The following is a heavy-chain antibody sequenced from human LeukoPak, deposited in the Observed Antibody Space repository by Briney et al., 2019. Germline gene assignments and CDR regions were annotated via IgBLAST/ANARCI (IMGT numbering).Heavy chain of an antibody. D-gene: IGHD4-17*01. CDR2: ISYDGSNK. Sequence: GGSLRLSCAASGFTFSSYGMHWVRQAPGKGLEWVAVISYDGSNKYYADSVKGRFTISRDNSKNTLYLQMNSLRAEDTAVYYCAKDDYVYWGQGTLVTVSS. V-gene: IGHV3-30*18. J-gene: IGHJ4*02. CDR3: AKDDYVY. CDR1: GFTFSSYG.